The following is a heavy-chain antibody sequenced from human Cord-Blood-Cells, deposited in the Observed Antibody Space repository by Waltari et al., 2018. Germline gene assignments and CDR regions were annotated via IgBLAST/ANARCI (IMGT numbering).Heavy chain of an antibody. J-gene: IGHJ4*02. CDR3: AHMEVCTNGVCYNLYYFDY. Sequence: QITLKESGPTLVKPTQTLTLTCTFSGFSLSTSGLGVGWIRQPPGKALEWLALIYWNDDKRYSPSLKSRLTITKDTSKNQVVLTMTNMDPVDTATYYCAHMEVCTNGVCYNLYYFDYWGQGTLVTVSS. CDR2: IYWNDDK. V-gene: IGHV2-5*01. D-gene: IGHD2-8*01. CDR1: GFSLSTSGLG.